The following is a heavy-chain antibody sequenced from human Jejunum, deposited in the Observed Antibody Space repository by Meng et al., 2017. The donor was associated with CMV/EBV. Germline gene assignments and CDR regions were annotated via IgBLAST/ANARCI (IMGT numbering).Heavy chain of an antibody. V-gene: IGHV4-30-4*08. Sequence: VQPTESGPGLVKPSQTLSLTCTVSGGSISSGDNYWSWIRQPPGKGLEWIGYIYYSGSTYYNPSLKSRLTISVDTSKNQFSLNLTSVTAADTAVYYCARVSLRQTIFDYWGQGTLVTVSS. CDR2: IYYSGST. CDR3: ARVSLRQTIFDY. J-gene: IGHJ4*02. CDR1: GGSISSGDNY. D-gene: IGHD6-6*01.